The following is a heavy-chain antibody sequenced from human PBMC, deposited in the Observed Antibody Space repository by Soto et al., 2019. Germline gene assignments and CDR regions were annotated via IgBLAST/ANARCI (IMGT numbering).Heavy chain of an antibody. V-gene: IGHV3-21*01. CDR1: GFTFSSYS. Sequence: EVQLVESGGGLVKPGGSLRLSCAASGFTFSSYSMNWVRQAPGKGLEWVSSISSSSSYIYHADSVKGRFTISRDNAKNSLYLQMNSLRAEDTAVYYCARNNLEGPYCSGGSCYRPYDYWGQGTLVTVSS. CDR3: ARNNLEGPYCSGGSCYRPYDY. CDR2: ISSSSSYI. J-gene: IGHJ4*02. D-gene: IGHD2-15*01.